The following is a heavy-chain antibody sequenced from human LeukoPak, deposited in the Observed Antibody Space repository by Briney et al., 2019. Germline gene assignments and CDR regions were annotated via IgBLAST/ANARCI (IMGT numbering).Heavy chain of an antibody. CDR2: ISWNGGSI. CDR1: GFTFDDYA. Sequence: GGSLKLSCTASGFTFDDYAMHWVRQAPGKGLEWVSSISWNGGSIGYADSVKGRFTISRDHAKNSLYLQMNSLRPEDTALYYCVKAIAPPSSGTFDYWGQGTLVTVSS. V-gene: IGHV3-9*01. D-gene: IGHD6-19*01. J-gene: IGHJ4*02. CDR3: VKAIAPPSSGTFDY.